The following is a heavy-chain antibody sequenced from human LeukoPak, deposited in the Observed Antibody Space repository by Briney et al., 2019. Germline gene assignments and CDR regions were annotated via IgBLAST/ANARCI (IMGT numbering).Heavy chain of an antibody. CDR3: AREYSSSSGPFDY. V-gene: IGHV4-34*01. J-gene: IGHJ4*02. Sequence: PETLSLTXAVYGGSFSGYYWSWIRQPPGKGLEWIGEINHSGSTNYNPSLKSRVTISVDTSKNQFSLKLSSVTAADTAVYYCAREYSSSSGPFDYWGQGTLVTVSS. D-gene: IGHD6-13*01. CDR1: GGSFSGYY. CDR2: INHSGST.